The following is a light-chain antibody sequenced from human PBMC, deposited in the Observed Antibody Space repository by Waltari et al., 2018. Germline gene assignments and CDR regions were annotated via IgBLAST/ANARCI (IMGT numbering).Light chain of an antibody. CDR2: WAT. V-gene: IGKV4-1*01. CDR1: QSVLYSPNNKNY. J-gene: IGKJ4*01. CDR3: QQYYSTPQAT. Sequence: DIVMTQSPDSLAVSLGERSTINCKSSQSVLYSPNNKNYLAWYQQKPGQPPKMLSDWATTRESGVPDRFSGSGSGTDFTLTISSLQAEDVAVYYCQQYYSTPQATFGGGTKVEIK.